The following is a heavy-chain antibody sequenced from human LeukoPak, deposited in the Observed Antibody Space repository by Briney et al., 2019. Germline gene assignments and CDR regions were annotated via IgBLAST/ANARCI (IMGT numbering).Heavy chain of an antibody. CDR3: ARAGYYDSSGYLTVDAFDI. CDR1: GFTFSSYS. Sequence: PGGSLRLSCAASGFTFSSYSMNWVRQSPGKGLEWISSVSNNNAIFYADSVKGRFTISRDNAKNSLYLQMNSLRAEDTAVYYCARAGYYDSSGYLTVDAFDIWGQGTMVTVSS. J-gene: IGHJ3*02. V-gene: IGHV3-69-1*02. CDR2: VSNNNAI. D-gene: IGHD3-22*01.